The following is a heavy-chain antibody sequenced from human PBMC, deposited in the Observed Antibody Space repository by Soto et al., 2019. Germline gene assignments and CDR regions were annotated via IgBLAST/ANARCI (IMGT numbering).Heavy chain of an antibody. CDR3: ARDTHSAVRSDW. Sequence: LVESGGGLVQAGESLRLSCAVSGFSVSNNYMTWVRQAPGKGLEWISVIYSDGTTYHADSVKGRFIASRDNSQNTLYLQMNNLRGEDSAVYFCARDTHSAVRSDWGGQGTLVTVAS. CDR1: GFSVSNNY. V-gene: IGHV3-66*01. J-gene: IGHJ4*02. D-gene: IGHD3-9*01. CDR2: IYSDGTT.